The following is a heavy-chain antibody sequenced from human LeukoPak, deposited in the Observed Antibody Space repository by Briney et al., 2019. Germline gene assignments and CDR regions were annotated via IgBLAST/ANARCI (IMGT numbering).Heavy chain of an antibody. CDR1: GGSFSGYY. Sequence: SETLSLTCAVYGGSFSGYYWSWIRQPAGKGLEWIGRIYTSGSTNYNPSLKSRVTMSVDTSKNQFSLKLSSVTAADTAVYYCARVAPLKYSSGWYYFDYGGQGTLVTVSS. CDR2: IYTSGST. CDR3: ARVAPLKYSSGWYYFDY. J-gene: IGHJ4*02. V-gene: IGHV4-59*10. D-gene: IGHD6-19*01.